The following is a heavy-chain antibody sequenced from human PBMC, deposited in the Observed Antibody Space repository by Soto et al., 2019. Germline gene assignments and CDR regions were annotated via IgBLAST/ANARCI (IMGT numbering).Heavy chain of an antibody. CDR2: ISNSAAS. V-gene: IGHV4-31*03. CDR3: ARVAYSLIRGGIDWYYFDY. D-gene: IGHD3-10*01. J-gene: IGHJ4*02. Sequence: SETLSLTCTVSAGSITSGDFYWSWIRQHPGKGLEWIGYISNSAASYYNPSLKSRVIISVDTSKDQFFLRLSSVTAADTAVYYCARVAYSLIRGGIDWYYFDYWGQGTLVTVSS. CDR1: AGSITSGDFY.